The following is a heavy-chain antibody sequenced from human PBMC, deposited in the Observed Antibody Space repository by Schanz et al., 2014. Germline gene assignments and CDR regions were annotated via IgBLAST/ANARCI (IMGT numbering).Heavy chain of an antibody. Sequence: QVQLVQSGGEVKKPGASVKVSCKASGYTFTSYGITWVRQAPGQGPELMGWINAHTGNTQYAQKFQGRVNMTRDTVTTSVHLELTRLRTDDTAIYYCARVHIATYHYNSPGAFDIWGRGTSVTVSS. CDR2: INAHTGNT. J-gene: IGHJ3*02. CDR3: ARVHIATYHYNSPGAFDI. CDR1: GYTFTSYG. V-gene: IGHV1-18*01. D-gene: IGHD3-10*01.